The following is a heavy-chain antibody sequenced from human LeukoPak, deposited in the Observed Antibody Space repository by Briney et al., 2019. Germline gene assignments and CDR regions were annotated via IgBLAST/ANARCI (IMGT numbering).Heavy chain of an antibody. D-gene: IGHD2-2*01. V-gene: IGHV3-33*01. Sequence: GGSLRLSCAASGFTFSSYGMHWVRQAPGKGLEWVAVIWYDGNNKYYPDSVRGRFTISRDNSKNTLYLQMNSLRAEDTAVYYCASERGVCSSTSCYVGYYGMDVWGQGTTVTVSS. J-gene: IGHJ6*02. CDR3: ASERGVCSSTSCYVGYYGMDV. CDR1: GFTFSSYG. CDR2: IWYDGNNK.